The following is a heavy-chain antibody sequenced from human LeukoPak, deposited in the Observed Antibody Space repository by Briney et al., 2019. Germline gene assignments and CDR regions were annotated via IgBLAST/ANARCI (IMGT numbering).Heavy chain of an antibody. CDR3: AREFGPMVRGQNFPDF. J-gene: IGHJ4*02. CDR2: INSASGST. D-gene: IGHD3-10*01. Sequence: ASVKVSCKASGFTFTKFYFHWVRQAPGQGLEWMGIINSASGSTTYAQKLQGRVTMTRDMSTSTVYMELSSLRSEDTAEYFCAREFGPMVRGQNFPDFWGQGTLVTVSS. CDR1: GFTFTKFY. V-gene: IGHV1-46*01.